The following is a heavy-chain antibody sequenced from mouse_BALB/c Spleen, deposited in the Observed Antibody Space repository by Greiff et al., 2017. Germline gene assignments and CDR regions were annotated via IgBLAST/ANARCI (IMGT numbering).Heavy chain of an antibody. CDR2: ISYSGST. Sequence: EVKLVESGPGLVKPSQSLSLTCTVTGYSITSDYAWNWIRQFPGNKLEWMGYISYSGSTSYNPSLKSRISITRDTSKNQFFLQLNSVTTEDTATYYCARSDDGYTYAMDYWGQGTSVTVSS. V-gene: IGHV3-2*02. J-gene: IGHJ4*01. CDR1: GYSITSDYA. D-gene: IGHD2-3*01. CDR3: ARSDDGYTYAMDY.